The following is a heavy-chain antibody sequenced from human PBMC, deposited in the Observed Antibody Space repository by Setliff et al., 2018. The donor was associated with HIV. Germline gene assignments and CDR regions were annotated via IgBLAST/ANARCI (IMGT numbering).Heavy chain of an antibody. Sequence: SVKVSCKASGGTFSSYVISWVRQAPGQGLEWMGGIIPIFGTANYAQKFQGRVTMTTDTSTSTAYMELRSLRSDDTAVYYCARAFQHFEYAFDIWGQGTMVTVSS. J-gene: IGHJ3*02. D-gene: IGHD3-9*01. V-gene: IGHV1-69*05. CDR1: GGTFSSYV. CDR3: ARAFQHFEYAFDI. CDR2: IIPIFGTA.